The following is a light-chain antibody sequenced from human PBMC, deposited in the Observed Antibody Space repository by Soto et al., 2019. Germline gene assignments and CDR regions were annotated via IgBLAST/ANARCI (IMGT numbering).Light chain of an antibody. CDR3: QQLNSGFT. CDR1: QGISSY. Sequence: DVQLTQSPSFLSASVGDRVTITCRASQGISSYLAWYQQKPGRAPRLLIFAASTLQSGVPSRFSGSGSGTEFTLTISSLQPEDIATYYCQQLNSGFTFGPGTKVDIK. CDR2: AAS. J-gene: IGKJ3*01. V-gene: IGKV1-9*01.